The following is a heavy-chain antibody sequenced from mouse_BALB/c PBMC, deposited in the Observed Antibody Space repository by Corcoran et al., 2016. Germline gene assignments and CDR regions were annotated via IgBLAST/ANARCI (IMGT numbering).Heavy chain of an antibody. CDR3: ATTMITVCAD. CDR2: INPYNDGT. V-gene: IGHV1S136*01. D-gene: IGHD2-4*01. Sequence: EVQLQQSGPELVQPGASVKMSCKASGYTFTSYVMHWVKQKPGQGLEWIGYINPYNDGTKYNEKFKGKATLTSDKSTSTAYMELSSLTSEDSAVYHWATTMITVCADWGQGTLVTVSA. CDR1: GYTFTSYV. J-gene: IGHJ3*01.